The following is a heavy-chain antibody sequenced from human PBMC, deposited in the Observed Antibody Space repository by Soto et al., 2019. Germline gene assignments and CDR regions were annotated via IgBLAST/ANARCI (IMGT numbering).Heavy chain of an antibody. Sequence: KPSEPLSLTCTVSCGSISSGDSSWSWIRQPPGKGLEWIGYIYYSGSTYYNPSLKSRVTISVDTSKNQFSLKLSSVTAADTAVYYCARGRHAEQARGYDYVWGSYRYTGLVDYWGQGTLVTVSS. V-gene: IGHV4-30-4*01. J-gene: IGHJ4*02. D-gene: IGHD3-16*02. CDR1: CGSISSGDSS. CDR2: IYYSGST. CDR3: ARGRHAEQARGYDYVWGSYRYTGLVDY.